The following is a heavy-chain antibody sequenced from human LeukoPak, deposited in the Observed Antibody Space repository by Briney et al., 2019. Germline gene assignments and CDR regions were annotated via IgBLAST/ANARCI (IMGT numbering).Heavy chain of an antibody. CDR2: IKSKTDGGTT. D-gene: IGHD2-15*01. Sequence: GGSLRLSCAASGFTFSNAWMSWVRQASGKGLEWVGRIKSKTDGGTTDYAALVKGRFTISRDDSKNTLYLQMNSLKTEDTAVYYCTTDEECNGGSCYSSGFDYWGQGTLVTVSS. J-gene: IGHJ4*02. CDR3: TTDEECNGGSCYSSGFDY. V-gene: IGHV3-15*01. CDR1: GFTFSNAW.